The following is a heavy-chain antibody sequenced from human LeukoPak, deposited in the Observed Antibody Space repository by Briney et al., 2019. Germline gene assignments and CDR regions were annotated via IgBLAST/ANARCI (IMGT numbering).Heavy chain of an antibody. CDR3: AKDLEIWDITGTTSFPDDY. D-gene: IGHD1-7*01. CDR2: ISGSGGST. J-gene: IGHJ4*02. Sequence: GGSLRLSCAASGFTFSSYSMNWVRQAPGKGLEWVSAISGSGGSTYYADSVKGRFTISRDNSKNTLYLQMNSLRAEDTAVYYCAKDLEIWDITGTTSFPDDYWGQGTLVTVSS. V-gene: IGHV3-23*01. CDR1: GFTFSSYS.